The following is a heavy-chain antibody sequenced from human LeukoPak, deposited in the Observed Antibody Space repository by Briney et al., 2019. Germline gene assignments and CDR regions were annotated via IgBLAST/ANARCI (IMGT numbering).Heavy chain of an antibody. CDR1: GSSMSSGSYY. J-gene: IGHJ4*02. CDR2: TSTSGST. Sequence: SETLSLTCTISGSSMSSGSYYWSWIRQPAGKGLEWIGRTSTSGSTNYNPSLKSRVTISVDTSKNQFSLKLSSLTAADTAVYYCASRRGRYDYWGQGTLVTVSS. CDR3: ASRRGRYDY. V-gene: IGHV4-61*02. D-gene: IGHD5-24*01.